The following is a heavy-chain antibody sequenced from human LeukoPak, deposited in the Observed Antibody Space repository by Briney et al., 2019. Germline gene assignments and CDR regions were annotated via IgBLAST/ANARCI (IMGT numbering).Heavy chain of an antibody. V-gene: IGHV3-48*01. Sequence: GGSLRLSCAASGFTFSSYSMNWVRQAPGKGLEWVSYISSSSSTIYYADSVKGRFTISRDNAKNSLYLQMNSLRAEDTAVYYCAREGGYTIYYYGMDVWGQGTTVTVSS. J-gene: IGHJ6*02. CDR1: GFTFSSYS. D-gene: IGHD6-13*01. CDR3: AREGGYTIYYYGMDV. CDR2: ISSSSSTI.